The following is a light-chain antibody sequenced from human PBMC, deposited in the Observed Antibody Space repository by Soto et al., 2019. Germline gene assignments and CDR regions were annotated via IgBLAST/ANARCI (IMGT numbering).Light chain of an antibody. J-gene: IGLJ1*01. CDR1: SSNIGSTYD. Sequence: QSVLTQPPSVSGSPGQTVTISCTGSSSNIGSTYDVQWYQQLPGTAPKLLIYGNSNRPSGVPDRFSGSKSGTSDSLALTGLQADAEADYSCQSYDGGGSAHYVLGSGTKVTVL. V-gene: IGLV1-40*01. CDR3: QSYDGGGSAHYV. CDR2: GNS.